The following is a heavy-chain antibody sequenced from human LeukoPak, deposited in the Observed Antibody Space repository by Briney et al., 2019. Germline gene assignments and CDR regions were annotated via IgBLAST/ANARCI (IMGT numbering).Heavy chain of an antibody. D-gene: IGHD6-13*01. CDR2: INPNSGGT. V-gene: IGHV1-2*02. Sequence: ASVKVSCKASGYTFTGYYMHWVRQAPGQGLEWMGWINPNSGGTNYAQKFQGRVTMTRDTSISTAYMELSRLRSDDTAVYYRARVSSSWYSPYYYYMDVWGKGTTVTVSS. CDR1: GYTFTGYY. CDR3: ARVSSSWYSPYYYYMDV. J-gene: IGHJ6*03.